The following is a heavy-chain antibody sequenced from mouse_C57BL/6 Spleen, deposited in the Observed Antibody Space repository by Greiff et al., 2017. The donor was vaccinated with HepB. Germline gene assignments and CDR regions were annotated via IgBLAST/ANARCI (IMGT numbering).Heavy chain of an antibody. CDR1: GYTFTSYW. CDR2: IYPGSGST. CDR3: AREITTVVATNFDY. V-gene: IGHV1-55*01. D-gene: IGHD1-1*01. Sequence: QVQLQQSGAELVKPGASVKMSCKASGYTFTSYWITWVKQRPGQGLEWIGDIYPGSGSTNYNEKFKSKATLTVDTSSSTAYMQLSSLTSEDSAVYYCAREITTVVATNFDYWGQGTTLTVSS. J-gene: IGHJ2*01.